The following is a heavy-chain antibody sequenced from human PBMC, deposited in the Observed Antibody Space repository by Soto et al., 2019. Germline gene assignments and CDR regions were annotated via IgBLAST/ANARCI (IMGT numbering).Heavy chain of an antibody. V-gene: IGHV1-69*13. Sequence: GASVKVSCKASGGTFSSYAISWVRQAPGQGLGWMGGIIPIFGTANYAQKFQGRVTITADESTSTAYMEMSSLRSEDTAVYYCARGQYSSPPYYYYYGMDVWGQGTTVTVSS. J-gene: IGHJ6*02. CDR1: GGTFSSYA. D-gene: IGHD4-4*01. CDR2: IIPIFGTA. CDR3: ARGQYSSPPYYYYYGMDV.